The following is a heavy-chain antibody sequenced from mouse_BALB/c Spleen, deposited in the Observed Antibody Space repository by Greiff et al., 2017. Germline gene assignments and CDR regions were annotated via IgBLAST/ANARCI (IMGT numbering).Heavy chain of an antibody. CDR1: GFNIKDTY. CDR3: AREGRRSLVF. J-gene: IGHJ3*01. Sequence: VQLQQSGAELVKPGASVKLSCTASGFNIKDTYMHWVKQRPEQGLEWIGRIDPANGNTKYDPKFQGKATITADTSSNTAYLQLSSLTSADTAVFYCAREGRRSLVFWGQGALVTVPA. V-gene: IGHV14-3*02. D-gene: IGHD2-12*01. CDR2: IDPANGNT.